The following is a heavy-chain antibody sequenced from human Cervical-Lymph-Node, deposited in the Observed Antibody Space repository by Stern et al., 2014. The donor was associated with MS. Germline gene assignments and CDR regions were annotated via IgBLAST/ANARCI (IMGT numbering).Heavy chain of an antibody. CDR3: ARPNDYGDYHLGHAFDI. CDR1: GGSISSYY. V-gene: IGHV4-59*01. CDR2: IYYSGST. D-gene: IGHD4-17*01. J-gene: IGHJ3*02. Sequence: VQLVESGPGLVKPSETLSLTCTVSGGSISSYYWSWIRQPPGKGLEWIGYIYYSGSTNYNPSLKSRVPISVDTSKNQFSLKLSSVTAADTAVYYCARPNDYGDYHLGHAFDIWGQGTMVTVSS.